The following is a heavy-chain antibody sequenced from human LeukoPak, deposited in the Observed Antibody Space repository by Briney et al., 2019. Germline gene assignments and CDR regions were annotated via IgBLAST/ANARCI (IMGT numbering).Heavy chain of an antibody. V-gene: IGHV4-39*01. D-gene: IGHD2-2*01. J-gene: IGHJ4*02. CDR3: ATVVPAARLDY. CDR2: IYYSGST. CDR1: GGSISSSSYY. Sequence: SETLFLTCTVSGGSISSSSYYWGWIRQPPGKGLEWIGSIYYSGSTYYNPSLKSRVTISVDTSKNQFSLKLSSVTAADTAVYYCATVVPAARLDYWGQGTLVTVSS.